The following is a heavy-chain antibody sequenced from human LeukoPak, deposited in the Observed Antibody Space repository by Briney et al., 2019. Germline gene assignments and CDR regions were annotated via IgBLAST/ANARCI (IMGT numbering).Heavy chain of an antibody. CDR1: GFTFSSYE. D-gene: IGHD1-26*01. J-gene: IGHJ4*02. CDR2: ISSSGSAI. Sequence: GGSLRLSCAASGFTFSSYEMNWGRQAPGKGLEGVSYISSSGSAIYYADSVKGRFTISRDNAKNSLYLQMNSLRAEDTAVYYCAKWDSGSLPFDYWGQGTLVTVSS. V-gene: IGHV3-48*03. CDR3: AKWDSGSLPFDY.